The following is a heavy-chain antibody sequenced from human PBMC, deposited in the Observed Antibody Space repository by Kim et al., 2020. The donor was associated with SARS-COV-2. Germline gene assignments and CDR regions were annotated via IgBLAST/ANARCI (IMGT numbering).Heavy chain of an antibody. CDR3: ARDMRVYSSSADPFDY. CDR1: GFTFSSYS. CDR2: ISSSSYI. Sequence: GGSLRLSCAASGFTFSSYSMNWVRQAPGKGLEWVSSISSSSYIYYADSVKGRFTISRDNAKNSLYLQMSSLRAEDKAVYYCARDMRVYSSSADPFDYCG. J-gene: IGHJ4*01. V-gene: IGHV3-21*01. D-gene: IGHD6-6*01.